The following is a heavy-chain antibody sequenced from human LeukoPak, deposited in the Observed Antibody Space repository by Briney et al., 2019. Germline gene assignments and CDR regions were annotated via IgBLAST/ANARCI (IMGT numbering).Heavy chain of an antibody. J-gene: IGHJ6*02. V-gene: IGHV4-30-4*08. CDR1: GGSFSGYY. CDR3: ARGSGYYYGMDV. CDR2: IYYSGST. Sequence: PSETLSLTCAVYGGSFSGYYWSWIRQPPGKGLEWIGYIYYSGSTYYNPSLKSRVTISVDTSKNQFSLKLSSVTAADTAVYYCARGSGYYYGMDVWGQGPTVTVSS.